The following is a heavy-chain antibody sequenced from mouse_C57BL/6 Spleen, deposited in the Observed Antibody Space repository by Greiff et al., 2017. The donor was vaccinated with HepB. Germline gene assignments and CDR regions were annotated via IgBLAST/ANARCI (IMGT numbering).Heavy chain of an antibody. V-gene: IGHV1-15*01. Sequence: VQGVESGAELVRPGASVTLSCKASGYTFTDYEMHWVQQTPVHGLEWIGAIDPETGGTAYNQKFKGKAILTADKSSSTAYMELRSLTSEDSAVYYCTRLDYGYFDVWGTGTTVTVSS. CDR3: TRLDYGYFDV. J-gene: IGHJ1*03. CDR2: IDPETGGT. CDR1: GYTFTDYE.